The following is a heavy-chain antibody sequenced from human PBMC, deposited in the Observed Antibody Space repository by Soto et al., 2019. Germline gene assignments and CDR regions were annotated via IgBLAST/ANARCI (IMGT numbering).Heavy chain of an antibody. V-gene: IGHV1-69*13. Sequence: SVKVSCNASRGTFSSYAISWVRQAPGQGLEWMGGIIPICGTANYAQKFQGRVTITADESTSTAYMELSSLRSEDTAVYYCARCYESSGYYAYAFDIWGQGTMVTVSS. CDR3: ARCYESSGYYAYAFDI. CDR1: RGTFSSYA. CDR2: IIPICGTA. D-gene: IGHD3-22*01. J-gene: IGHJ3*02.